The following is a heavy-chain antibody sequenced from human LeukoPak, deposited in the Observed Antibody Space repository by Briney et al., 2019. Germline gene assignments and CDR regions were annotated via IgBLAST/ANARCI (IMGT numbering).Heavy chain of an antibody. D-gene: IGHD3-3*01. J-gene: IGHJ4*02. CDR1: GGSISSGGYS. V-gene: IGHV4-30-2*01. CDR2: IYHSGST. CDR3: ARVTLPTTFGEGYYFDY. Sequence: SQTLSLTCAVSGGSISSGGYSWSWIRQPPGKGLEWIGYIYHSGSTYYNPSLKSRVTISVDRSKNQFSLKLSSVTAADTAVYYCARVTLPTTFGEGYYFDYWGQGTLVTVSS.